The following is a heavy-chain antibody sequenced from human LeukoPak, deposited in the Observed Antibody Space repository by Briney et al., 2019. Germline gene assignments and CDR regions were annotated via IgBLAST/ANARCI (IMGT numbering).Heavy chain of an antibody. CDR1: RFTFNIYA. V-gene: IGHV3-23*01. CDR2: INDSGDII. CDR3: AWGGWPFDL. J-gene: IGHJ4*02. D-gene: IGHD3-10*01. Sequence: PGGSLRLSCAASRFTFNIYALGWVRQAPGKGLEWVSSINDSGDIINYGDSVKGRFTIARDDSKNTVYLEMKSLTAEDTACYYCAWGGWPFDLWGQGTLVTVSS.